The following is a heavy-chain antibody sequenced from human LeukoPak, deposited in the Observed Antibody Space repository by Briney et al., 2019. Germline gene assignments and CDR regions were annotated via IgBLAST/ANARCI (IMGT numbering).Heavy chain of an antibody. V-gene: IGHV3-30*02. CDR2: ISFHGSDE. CDR1: GFTFNVYG. J-gene: IGHJ4*02. Sequence: GGSLRLSCAASGFTFNVYGMHWVRLAPGKGLEWVAFISFHGSDEPYADSVRGRFTISRDISKNTLYLQMNSLRAEDTAVYYCAKLRIVGATGDYWGQGTLVTVSS. CDR3: AKLRIVGATGDY. D-gene: IGHD1-26*01.